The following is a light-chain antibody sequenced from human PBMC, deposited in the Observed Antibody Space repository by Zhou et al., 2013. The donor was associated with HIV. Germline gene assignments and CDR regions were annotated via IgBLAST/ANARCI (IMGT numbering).Light chain of an antibody. Sequence: EIVLTQSPGTLSLSPGERATLSCRASQSISSNLAWYQQKPGQAPRLLISGASTRATGIPARFSGSGSGTEFTLTISSMQSEDFAVYYCQQYNNWPPMYTFGQGTKLEIK. CDR3: QQYNNWPPMYT. CDR1: QSISSN. V-gene: IGKV3-15*01. J-gene: IGKJ2*01. CDR2: GAS.